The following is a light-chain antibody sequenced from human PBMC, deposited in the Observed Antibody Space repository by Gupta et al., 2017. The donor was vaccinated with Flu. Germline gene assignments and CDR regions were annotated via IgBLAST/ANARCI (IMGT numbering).Light chain of an antibody. Sequence: PSTLSASVGDRVTITCRARQSISSWLAWYQQKPGKAPKLLIYKASRVESGVPSRFSGSGSGTEFTLTISSLQPDDFATYYCQQSNSAPNTFGRGTKVEVK. CDR2: KAS. V-gene: IGKV1-5*03. J-gene: IGKJ4*02. CDR3: QQSNSAPNT. CDR1: QSISSW.